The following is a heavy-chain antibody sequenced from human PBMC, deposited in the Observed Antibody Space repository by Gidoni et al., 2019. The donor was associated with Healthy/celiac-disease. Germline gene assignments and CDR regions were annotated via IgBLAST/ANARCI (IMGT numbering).Heavy chain of an antibody. D-gene: IGHD2-8*01. CDR1: GGSISSSSYY. CDR2: IYYSGST. J-gene: IGHJ5*02. Sequence: QLQLQESGPGLVKPSETLSLTCTVSGGSISSSSYYWGWIRQPPGKGLEWIGSIYYSGSTYYNPSLKSRVTISVDTSKTQFSLQLSSVTAADTAVYYCAMMPRVLMVYAKFSWFDPWGQGTLVTVSS. V-gene: IGHV4-39*01. CDR3: AMMPRVLMVYAKFSWFDP.